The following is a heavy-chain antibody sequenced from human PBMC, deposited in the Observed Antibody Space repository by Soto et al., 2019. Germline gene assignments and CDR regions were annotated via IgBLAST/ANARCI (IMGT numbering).Heavy chain of an antibody. J-gene: IGHJ5*02. Sequence: QITLKESGPTLVKPTQTLTLTCTFSGFSLSTSGVGVGWIRQPPGKALEWLALIYWDDDKRYSPSLKSRLTITKDTSKNQVVLTMTNMDPVDTATYYCARPQGSGSLNWFDPWGQGTLVTVSS. CDR1: GFSLSTSGVG. CDR2: IYWDDDK. CDR3: ARPQGSGSLNWFDP. V-gene: IGHV2-5*02. D-gene: IGHD3-10*01.